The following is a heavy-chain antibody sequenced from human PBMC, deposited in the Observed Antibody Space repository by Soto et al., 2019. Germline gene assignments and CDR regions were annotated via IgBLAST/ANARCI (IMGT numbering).Heavy chain of an antibody. J-gene: IGHJ6*02. D-gene: IGHD2-2*02. CDR3: AREEVGYCSSTSCYSYYYYYYGMDV. V-gene: IGHV4-34*01. Sequence: KPSETLSLTCAVYGGSFSGYYWSWIRQPPGKGLEWIGEINHSGSTNYNPSLKSRVTISVDTSKNQFSLKLSSVTAADTAVYYCAREEVGYCSSTSCYSYYYYYYGMDVWGQGTTVTVSS. CDR1: GGSFSGYY. CDR2: INHSGST.